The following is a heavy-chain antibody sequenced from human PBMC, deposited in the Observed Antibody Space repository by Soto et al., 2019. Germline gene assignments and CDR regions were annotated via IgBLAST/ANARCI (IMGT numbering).Heavy chain of an antibody. CDR3: ASPPVEQWLSQ. V-gene: IGHV3-30-3*01. CDR2: ISYDGSNE. D-gene: IGHD6-19*01. J-gene: IGHJ4*02. CDR1: GFTFSSYA. Sequence: QVPLVESGGGVVQAGTSLRLSCAASGFTFSSYAMHWVRQAPGKGLERVALISYDGSNEYYADSVKGRFTISRDNSKSTLYLQMNSLRVEDTAVYYCASPPVEQWLSQWGQGTQVTVSS.